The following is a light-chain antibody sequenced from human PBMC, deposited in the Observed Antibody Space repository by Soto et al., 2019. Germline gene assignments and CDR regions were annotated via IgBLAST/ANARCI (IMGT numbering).Light chain of an antibody. J-gene: IGLJ1*01. CDR3: SSLSTTSTPIV. CDR2: EVN. Sequence: SVLSQPASMSGSPGQSITIPCTGASSDIGLYNYVSWYQHHPGKAPKLLISEVNVRPSGLSDRFSAPKAGNTASLTISGLQPEDEAYYYCSSLSTTSTPIVFGSGTKVTVL. CDR1: SSDIGLYNY. V-gene: IGLV2-14*01.